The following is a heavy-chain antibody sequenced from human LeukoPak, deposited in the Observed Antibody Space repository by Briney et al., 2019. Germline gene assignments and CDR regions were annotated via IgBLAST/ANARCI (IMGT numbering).Heavy chain of an antibody. Sequence: KSSQTLSLTCTVSGGSISSSSYYWSWIRQPAGKGLEWIGRIYTSGSTYYNPSLKSRVTISVDTSKNQFSLKLSSVTAADTAVYYCASPTVTNTYFGYWGQGTLVTVSS. V-gene: IGHV4-61*02. CDR3: ASPTVTNTYFGY. J-gene: IGHJ4*02. CDR2: IYTSGST. D-gene: IGHD4-17*01. CDR1: GGSISSSSYY.